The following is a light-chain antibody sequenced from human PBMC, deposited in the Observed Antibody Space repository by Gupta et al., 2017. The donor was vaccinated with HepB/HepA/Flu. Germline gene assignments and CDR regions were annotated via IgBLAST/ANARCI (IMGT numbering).Light chain of an antibody. V-gene: IGLV5-45*02. CDR2: YKSDSDQ. Sequence: QAVLTQPSSLSASPGASASLTCALRSGINVGAYRIYWYQQKPGSPPQYLLRYKSDSDQHQASGVPSRFSASKDVSANAGILLISGLHSEDEADYHCLIWHSNAWVFGGGTKLTVL. J-gene: IGLJ3*02. CDR1: SGINVGAYR. CDR3: LIWHSNAWV.